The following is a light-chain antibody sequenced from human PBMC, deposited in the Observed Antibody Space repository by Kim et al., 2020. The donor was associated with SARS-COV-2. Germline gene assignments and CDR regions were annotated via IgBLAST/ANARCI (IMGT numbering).Light chain of an antibody. CDR2: ATS. CDR1: QSITSSS. J-gene: IGKJ1*01. Sequence: EIVLTQSPGTLSLSPGETATLSCRASQSITSSSLAWYQQTPDQAPRLLIYATSTRATGISDKCCGSGSATDFSIPTSRLVPEDVAVYYCQQYCTSPETFGQGTKVDIK. CDR3: QQYCTSPET. V-gene: IGKV3-20*01.